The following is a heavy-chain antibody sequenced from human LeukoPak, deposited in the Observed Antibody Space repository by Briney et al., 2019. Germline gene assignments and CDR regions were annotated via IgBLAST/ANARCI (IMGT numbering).Heavy chain of an antibody. CDR3: ARLVGTHDY. J-gene: IGHJ4*02. V-gene: IGHV4-39*01. D-gene: IGHD1-14*01. CDR2: IYYSGST. CDR1: GGSISSSSYY. Sequence: SETLSLTCIVSGGSISSSSYYWGWIRQPPGKGLEWIGSIYYSGSTYYNPSLKSRVTISVDTSKNQFSLKLSSVTAADTAVYYCARLVGTHDYWGQGTLVTVSS.